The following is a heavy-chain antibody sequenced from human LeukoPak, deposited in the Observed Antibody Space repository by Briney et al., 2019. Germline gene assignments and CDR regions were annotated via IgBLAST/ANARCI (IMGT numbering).Heavy chain of an antibody. J-gene: IGHJ4*02. V-gene: IGHV3-23*01. CDR1: GFTFSNYG. Sequence: PGGSLRLSCAASGFTFSNYGMSWVRQAPGKGLEWVSAISGSGGSTNYADSVKGRFTISRDNSKNTLYLQMNSLRAEDTALYYCAKDMAAYYYASGNIDYWGQGTLVTVSS. D-gene: IGHD3-10*01. CDR2: ISGSGGST. CDR3: AKDMAAYYYASGNIDY.